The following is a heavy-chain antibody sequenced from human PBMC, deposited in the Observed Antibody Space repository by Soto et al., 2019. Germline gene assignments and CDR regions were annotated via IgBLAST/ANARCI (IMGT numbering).Heavy chain of an antibody. CDR3: ARDLRYYDSSGYSVGFDD. V-gene: IGHV1-18*04. CDR1: GYTFTSYG. J-gene: IGHJ4*02. CDR2: ISAYNGNT. Sequence: VASVKVSCKASGYTFTSYGISWVRQAPGQGLEWMGWISAYNGNTHYAQKLQGRVTMTTDTSTSTAYMELRSLRSDDTAVYYCARDLRYYDSSGYSVGFDDWGQGTLVTVSS. D-gene: IGHD3-22*01.